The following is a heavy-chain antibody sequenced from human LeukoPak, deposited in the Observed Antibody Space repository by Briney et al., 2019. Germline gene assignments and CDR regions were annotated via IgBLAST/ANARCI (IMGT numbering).Heavy chain of an antibody. CDR2: INHSGST. V-gene: IGHV4-34*08. J-gene: IGHJ4*02. Sequence: GSLRLSCAASGFTFSSYWMHWVRQPPGKGLEWIGEINHSGSTNYNPSLKSRVTISVDTSKNQFSLKLSSVTAADTAVYYCAIGRNYGYWGQGTLVTVSS. CDR1: GFTFSSYW. D-gene: IGHD1-7*01. CDR3: AIGRNYGY.